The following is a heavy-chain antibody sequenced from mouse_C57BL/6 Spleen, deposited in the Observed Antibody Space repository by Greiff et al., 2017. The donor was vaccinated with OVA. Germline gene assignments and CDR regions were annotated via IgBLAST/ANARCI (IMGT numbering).Heavy chain of an antibody. Sequence: EVMLVESGEGLVKPGGSLKLSCAASGFTFSSSAMSWVRQTPEKRLEWVAYISSGGDYIYYADTVKGRFTISRDNARNTLYLQMSSLKSEDTAMYYCTGSNYAWFAYWGQGTLVTVSA. CDR3: TGSNYAWFAY. D-gene: IGHD2-5*01. J-gene: IGHJ3*01. CDR2: ISSGGDYI. V-gene: IGHV5-9-1*02. CDR1: GFTFSSSA.